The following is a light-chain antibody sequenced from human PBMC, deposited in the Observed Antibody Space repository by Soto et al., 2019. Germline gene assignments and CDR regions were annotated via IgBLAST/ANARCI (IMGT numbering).Light chain of an antibody. CDR3: QQYNNWPPYT. CDR2: AAS. V-gene: IGKV3-15*01. Sequence: ETVMTQSPATLSVSPGERAILSCRASQSVSGNLAWYQQKPGQAPRLLIYAASSRAAGIPPRFSGSGSATEFTLTISSLQSEDFAVYYCQQYNNWPPYTFGQGTKLEIK. J-gene: IGKJ2*01. CDR1: QSVSGN.